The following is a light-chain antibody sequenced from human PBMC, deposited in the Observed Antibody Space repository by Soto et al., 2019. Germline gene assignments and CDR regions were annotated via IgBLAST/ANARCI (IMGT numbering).Light chain of an antibody. CDR2: KAS. CDR1: QSISSW. J-gene: IGKJ1*01. CDR3: QQYNSYSWT. Sequence: DIQMTQSPSTLSAYVGDRVTITCRASQSISSWLVWYQQKPGKDPKLLIYKASSLESGVPSRFSGSGSGTEFTLTISSLQPDDFETYYCQQYNSYSWTFGQGNKVEIK. V-gene: IGKV1-5*03.